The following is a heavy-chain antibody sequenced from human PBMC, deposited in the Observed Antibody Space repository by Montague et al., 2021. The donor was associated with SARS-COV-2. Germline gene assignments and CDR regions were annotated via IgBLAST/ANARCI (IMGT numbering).Heavy chain of an antibody. D-gene: IGHD3-22*01. CDR2: IYSSGST. Sequence: SETLSLTCTVSVRSSSSSSYYWGWIRQPPGKGLELIGSIYSSGSTYYNPSLKSRVTISVDTSKNQFSLKLSSVAAADTAVYYCASPTYYYDSSGSDAFDIWGQGTMVTVSS. V-gene: IGHV4-39*01. J-gene: IGHJ3*02. CDR3: ASPTYYYDSSGSDAFDI. CDR1: VRSSSSSSYY.